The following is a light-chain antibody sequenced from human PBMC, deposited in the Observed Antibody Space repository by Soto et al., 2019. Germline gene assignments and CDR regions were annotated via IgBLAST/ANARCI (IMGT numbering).Light chain of an antibody. Sequence: DIQITQSPSTLSGYIGDRVTITCWASQTISSWLAWYQQKPGKAPKLLIYKASSLTSGIPSRFSGSGSGTDFTLTISSLQPEDFAAYYCQHYNSSSDAFGPGTKVDIK. CDR2: KAS. CDR3: QHYNSSSDA. CDR1: QTISSW. J-gene: IGKJ3*01. V-gene: IGKV1-5*03.